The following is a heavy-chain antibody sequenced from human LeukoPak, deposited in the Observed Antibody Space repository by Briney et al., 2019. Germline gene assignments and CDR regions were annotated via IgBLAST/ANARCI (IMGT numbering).Heavy chain of an antibody. J-gene: IGHJ5*02. CDR1: GGSISSGGYY. V-gene: IGHV4-30-2*01. CDR2: IYHSGST. Sequence: SETLSLTCAVSGGSISSGGYYWSWVRQPPGKGLEWIGYIYHSGSTYYNPSLKSRVTISVDRSKNQFSLKLSSVTAADTAVYYCARGYSQYQLLWYNWFDPWGQGTLVTVSS. D-gene: IGHD2-2*01. CDR3: ARGYSQYQLLWYNWFDP.